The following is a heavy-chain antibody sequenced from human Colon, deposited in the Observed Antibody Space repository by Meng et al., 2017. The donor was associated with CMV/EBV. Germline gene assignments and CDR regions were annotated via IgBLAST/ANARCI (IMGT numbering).Heavy chain of an antibody. D-gene: IGHD1-26*01. CDR2: ISATSTYI. CDR3: ARDTTSGSYIHHYGMDV. V-gene: IGHV3-21*06. J-gene: IGHJ6*02. Sequence: GESLKISCAASGFTFSDYIMNRVRQAPGKGLEWVSSISATSTYIYYADSVKGRFTISRDNGKNLVYLQMNNLRAEDTAVYYCARDTTSGSYIHHYGMDVWGLGTTVTVSS. CDR1: GFTFSDYI.